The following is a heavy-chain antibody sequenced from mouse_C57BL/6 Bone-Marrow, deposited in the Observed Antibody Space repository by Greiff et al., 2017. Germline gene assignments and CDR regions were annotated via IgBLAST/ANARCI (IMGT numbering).Heavy chain of an antibody. V-gene: IGHV1-82*01. J-gene: IGHJ2*01. CDR3: ARGAIEGY. Sequence: QVQLKESGPELVKPGASVKISCKASGYAFSSSWMNWVKQRPGKGLEWIGRIYPGDGDTNYNGKFKGKATLTADKSSSTAYMQLRSLTSEDSAVYFCARGAIEGYWGRGTTLTVSS. CDR2: IYPGDGDT. CDR1: GYAFSSSW.